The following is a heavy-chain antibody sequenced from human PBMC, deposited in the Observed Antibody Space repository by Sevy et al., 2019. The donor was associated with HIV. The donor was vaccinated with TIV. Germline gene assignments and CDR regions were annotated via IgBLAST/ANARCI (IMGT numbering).Heavy chain of an antibody. V-gene: IGHV3-48*02. CDR1: GFIFSRYS. Sequence: GGSLRLSCTVSGFIFSRYSMNWVRQAPGKGLEWISYTSGNSGAIYYPDCVKGGFTGSRDNANNALFLQMSSLKDDDTAVYYCARGPDCGGDCDVGFYYPLDVWGQGTTVTVSS. J-gene: IGHJ6*02. CDR3: ARGPDCGGDCDVGFYYPLDV. CDR2: TSGNSGAI. D-gene: IGHD2-21*02.